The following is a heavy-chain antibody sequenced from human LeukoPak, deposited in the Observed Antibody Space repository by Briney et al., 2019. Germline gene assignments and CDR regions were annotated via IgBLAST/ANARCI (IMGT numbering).Heavy chain of an antibody. CDR3: ARGRGSGYYYVGLDY. CDR1: GGSISSGSYY. CDR2: IYTSGST. Sequence: SQALSLTXTVSGGSISSGSYYWSWIRQPAGKGLQWIGRIYTSGSTNYNPSLKSRVTISVDTSKNQFSLKLSSVTAADTAVYYCARGRGSGYYYVGLDYWGQGTLVTVSS. D-gene: IGHD3-22*01. V-gene: IGHV4-61*02. J-gene: IGHJ4*02.